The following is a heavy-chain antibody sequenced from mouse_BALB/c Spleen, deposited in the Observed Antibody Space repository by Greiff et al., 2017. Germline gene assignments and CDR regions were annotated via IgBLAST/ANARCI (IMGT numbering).Heavy chain of an antibody. CDR3: ASSSGSSYDYYAMDY. CDR2: ISYSGST. V-gene: IGHV3-8*02. Sequence: EVQLKESGPSLVKPSQTLSLTCSVTGDSITSGYWNWIRKFPGNKLEYMGYISYSGSTYYNPSLKSRISITRDTSKNQYYLQLNSVTTEDTATYYCASSSGSSYDYYAMDYWGQGTSVTVSS. CDR1: GDSITSGY. D-gene: IGHD1-1*01. J-gene: IGHJ4*01.